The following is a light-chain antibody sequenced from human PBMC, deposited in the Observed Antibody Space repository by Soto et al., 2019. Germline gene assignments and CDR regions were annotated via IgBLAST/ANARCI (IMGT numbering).Light chain of an antibody. CDR3: QVWDSSSDHPG. CDR1: NIGSKS. CDR2: YDS. V-gene: IGLV3-21*04. Sequence: SYELTQPPSVSVAPGKTARITCGGNNIGSKSVHWYQQKAGQAPVVVIYYDSDRPSGIPERFSGSNSGNTATLTISRVEAGDEADYYCQVWDSSSDHPGFGGGTKVTVL. J-gene: IGLJ2*01.